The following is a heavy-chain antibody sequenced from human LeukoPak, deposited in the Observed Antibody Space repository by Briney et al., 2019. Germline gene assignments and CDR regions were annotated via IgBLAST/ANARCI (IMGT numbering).Heavy chain of an antibody. CDR2: IYYSGST. D-gene: IGHD3-22*01. V-gene: IGHV4-39*07. CDR3: ARDAHPNYYDSSGFDY. Sequence: SETLSLTCTVSGGSVSSSSSYWGWIRQPPGKGLEWIGSIYYSGSTYYNPSLKSRVTISVDTSKNQFSLKLSSVTAADTAVYYCARDAHPNYYDSSGFDYWGQGTLVTVSS. CDR1: GGSVSSSSSY. J-gene: IGHJ4*02.